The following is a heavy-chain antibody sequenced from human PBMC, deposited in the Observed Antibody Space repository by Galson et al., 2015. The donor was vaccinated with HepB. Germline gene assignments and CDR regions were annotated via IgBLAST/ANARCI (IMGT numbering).Heavy chain of an antibody. Sequence: SLRLSCAASGFTFSSYSMNWVRQAPGKGLEWVSYISSSSSTLYYADSVKGRFTISRDNAKNSLYLQMNSLRAEDTAVYYCARRGYCSGGSCYWGIPAFDIWGQGTMVTVSS. V-gene: IGHV3-48*01. J-gene: IGHJ3*02. CDR3: ARRGYCSGGSCYWGIPAFDI. CDR2: ISSSSSTL. D-gene: IGHD2-15*01. CDR1: GFTFSSYS.